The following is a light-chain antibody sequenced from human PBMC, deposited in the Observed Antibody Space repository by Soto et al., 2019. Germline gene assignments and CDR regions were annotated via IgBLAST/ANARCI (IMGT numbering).Light chain of an antibody. CDR3: SSYTSRATVV. J-gene: IGLJ1*01. CDR2: GVT. Sequence: QSVLTQTASVSGSPGQSITISCIGPSSDVGGYDSVSWYQKHPDKAPKLIIYGVTNRPSGVSSRFSGSKSGNTASLTISGLRTDDEADYFCSSYTSRATVVFGTGTTATVL. V-gene: IGLV2-14*01. CDR1: SSDVGGYDS.